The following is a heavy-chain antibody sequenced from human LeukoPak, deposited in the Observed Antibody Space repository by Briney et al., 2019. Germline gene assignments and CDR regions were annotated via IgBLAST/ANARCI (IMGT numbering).Heavy chain of an antibody. V-gene: IGHV3-33*01. CDR2: IWYDGSSQ. Sequence: GGSLRLSCAASGFTFSSHAMHWVRQAPGRGLEWVGVIWYDGSSQYYADSVKGRFTISRDNSKNTLYLQMNSLRVEDTAVYYCARDEGVVLVPSYYFDYWGQGTLVTVSS. CDR3: ARDEGVVLVPSYYFDY. CDR1: GFTFSSHA. D-gene: IGHD3-3*01. J-gene: IGHJ4*02.